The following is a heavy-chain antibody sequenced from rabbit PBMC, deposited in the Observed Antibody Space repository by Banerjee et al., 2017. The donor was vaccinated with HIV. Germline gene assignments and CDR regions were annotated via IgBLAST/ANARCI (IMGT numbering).Heavy chain of an antibody. V-gene: IGHV1S45*01. CDR2: IDTGDGDT. D-gene: IGHD6-1*01. CDR3: ASSAGYVDFAGATYGTEFNL. CDR1: GFSFSSSF. Sequence: QEQLEESGGDLVKPGASLTLTCTASGFSFSSSFMCWVRQAPGKGLEWIACIDTGDGDTYYASWAKGRFTISKTSTTVTLQMTSLTAADTATYFCASSAGYVDFAGATYGTEFNLWGPCTLVTV. J-gene: IGHJ4*01.